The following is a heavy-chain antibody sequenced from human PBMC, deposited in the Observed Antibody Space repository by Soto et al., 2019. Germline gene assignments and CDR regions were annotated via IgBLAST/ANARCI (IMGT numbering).Heavy chain of an antibody. D-gene: IGHD5-18*01. CDR1: GGTFSSYA. V-gene: IGHV1-69*06. Sequence: GASVKVSCKASGGTFSSYAISWVRQAPGQGLEWMGGIIPIFGTANYAQKFQGRVTITADKSTSTAYMELSSLRSEDTAVYYCAKSLSVRGYRYYYYGMDVWGQGTTVTVSS. J-gene: IGHJ6*02. CDR3: AKSLSVRGYRYYYYGMDV. CDR2: IIPIFGTA.